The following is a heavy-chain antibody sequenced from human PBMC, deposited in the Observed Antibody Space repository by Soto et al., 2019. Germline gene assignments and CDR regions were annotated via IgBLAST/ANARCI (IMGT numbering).Heavy chain of an antibody. D-gene: IGHD3-3*01. Sequence: SETLSLTCTVSGGSISSYYWSWIRQPAGKGLEWIGRIYTSGSTNYNPSLNSRDTMSVDTSKNQFSLKLSSVTAADSAVYYCARDLVNDFWSGYYSPVYYYYGMDVWGQGTTVTVSS. CDR3: ARDLVNDFWSGYYSPVYYYYGMDV. J-gene: IGHJ6*02. CDR1: GGSISSYY. CDR2: IYTSGST. V-gene: IGHV4-4*07.